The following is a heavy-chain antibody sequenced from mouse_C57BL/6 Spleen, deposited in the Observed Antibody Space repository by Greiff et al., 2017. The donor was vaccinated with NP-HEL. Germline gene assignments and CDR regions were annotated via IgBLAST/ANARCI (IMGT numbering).Heavy chain of an antibody. CDR3: ASRYDGYSYWYFDV. V-gene: IGHV2-2*01. D-gene: IGHD2-3*01. CDR2: IWSGGST. J-gene: IGHJ1*03. CDR1: GFSLTSYG. Sequence: QVQLQQSGPGLVQPSQSLSITCTVSGFSLTSYGVHWVRQSPGKGLEWLGVIWSGGSTDYNAAFISRLSISKDNSKSQVFFKMNSPQADDTAIYYCASRYDGYSYWYFDVWGTGTTVTVSS.